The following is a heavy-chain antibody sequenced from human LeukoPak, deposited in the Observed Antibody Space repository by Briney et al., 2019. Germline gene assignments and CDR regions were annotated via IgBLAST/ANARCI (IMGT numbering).Heavy chain of an antibody. CDR1: GGSISSSSYH. Sequence: PSETLSLTCTVSGGSISSSSYHWGWIRQPPGKGLEWIGSIYYSGSTYYNPSLKSRVTISVDTSKNQFSLKLSSVTAADTAVYYCARGLNNRKSGRRFDVFEIWGQGTMVTVSS. CDR3: ARGLNNRKSGRRFDVFEI. CDR2: IYYSGST. J-gene: IGHJ3*02. V-gene: IGHV4-39*01. D-gene: IGHD1-14*01.